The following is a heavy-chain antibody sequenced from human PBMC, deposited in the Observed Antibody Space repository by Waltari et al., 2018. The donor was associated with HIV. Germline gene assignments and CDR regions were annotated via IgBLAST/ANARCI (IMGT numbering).Heavy chain of an antibody. Sequence: EVQLVESGGGLIQPGGSLRLSCAASGFTVSSNYMSWVRQAPGKGLEWVSVIYSGGSTYYADSVKGRFTISRDNSKNTLYLQMNSLRAEDTAVYYCARDGAYSYGGSDYWGQGTLVTVSS. CDR3: ARDGAYSYGGSDY. D-gene: IGHD5-18*01. J-gene: IGHJ4*02. CDR2: IYSGGST. CDR1: GFTVSSNY. V-gene: IGHV3-53*01.